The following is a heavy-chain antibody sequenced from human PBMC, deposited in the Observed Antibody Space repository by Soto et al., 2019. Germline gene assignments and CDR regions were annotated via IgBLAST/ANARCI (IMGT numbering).Heavy chain of an antibody. CDR3: ARLVTTEDYYYYYYMDV. Sequence: PSETLSLTCTVSGGSISSYYWSWIRQPPGKGLEWIGYIYYSGSTNYNPSLKSRVTISVDTSKNQFSLKLSSVTAADTAVYYCARLVTTEDYYYYYYMDVWGKGTTVTVSS. V-gene: IGHV4-59*08. D-gene: IGHD4-17*01. CDR2: IYYSGST. J-gene: IGHJ6*03. CDR1: GGSISSYY.